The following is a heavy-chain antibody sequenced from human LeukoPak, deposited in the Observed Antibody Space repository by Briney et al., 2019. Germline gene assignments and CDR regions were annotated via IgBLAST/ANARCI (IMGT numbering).Heavy chain of an antibody. J-gene: IGHJ4*02. V-gene: IGHV1-69*13. Sequence: SVKVSCKASGGTFSSYAISWVRQAPGQGLEWMGGIIPIFGTANYAQKFQGRVTITADESTSTAYMELSSLRSEDTAVYYCARDLMVRGVIAFDYWGQGTLVTVSS. CDR2: IIPIFGTA. CDR3: ARDLMVRGVIAFDY. D-gene: IGHD3-10*01. CDR1: GGTFSSYA.